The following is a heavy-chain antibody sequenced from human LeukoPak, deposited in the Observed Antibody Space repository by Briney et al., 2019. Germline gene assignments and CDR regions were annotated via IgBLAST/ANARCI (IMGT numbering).Heavy chain of an antibody. CDR3: ARDLDSGLGY. D-gene: IGHD6-25*01. CDR2: IYYSGST. J-gene: IGHJ4*02. V-gene: IGHV4-59*01. Sequence: SETLSLTCTVSGGSISSYYWSWIRQPPGKGLEWIGYIYYSGSTNYNPSLKSRVTISVDTSKNQFSLKLSSVTAADTAVYYCARDLDSGLGYWGQGTLVTVSS. CDR1: GGSISSYY.